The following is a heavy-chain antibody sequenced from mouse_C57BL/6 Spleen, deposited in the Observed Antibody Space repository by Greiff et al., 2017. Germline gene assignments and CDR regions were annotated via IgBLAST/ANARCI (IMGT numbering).Heavy chain of an antibody. D-gene: IGHD2-4*01. CDR2: IHPNSGST. J-gene: IGHJ1*03. CDR3: ARKFYYDCDCLYFDV. V-gene: IGHV1-64*01. Sequence: VQLQQPGAELVKPGASVKLSRKASGYTFTSYWMHWVKQRPGQGLEWIGMIHPNSGSTNYNEKFKSKATLTVDKSSSTAYMQLSSLTSEDSAVYYCARKFYYDCDCLYFDVWVTGTTVTVSS. CDR1: GYTFTSYW.